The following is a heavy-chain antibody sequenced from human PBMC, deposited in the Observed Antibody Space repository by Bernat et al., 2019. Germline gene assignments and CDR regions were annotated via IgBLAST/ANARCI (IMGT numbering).Heavy chain of an antibody. Sequence: QLQLQESGPGLVKPSETLSLTCTVSGGSISSSSFYWGWIRQPPGKGLEWIGSVYYSGSTYYNPSLKGRVTMSVDTSKNQFSLKLSSVTAADTAMYSSARQGIPASRDPWFDPWGQGTLVTVSS. CDR3: ARQGIPASRDPWFDP. CDR2: VYYSGST. V-gene: IGHV4-39*01. CDR1: GGSISSSSFY. J-gene: IGHJ5*02. D-gene: IGHD6-13*01.